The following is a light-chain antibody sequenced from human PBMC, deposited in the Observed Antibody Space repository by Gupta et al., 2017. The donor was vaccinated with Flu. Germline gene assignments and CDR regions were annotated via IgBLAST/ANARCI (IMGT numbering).Light chain of an antibody. J-gene: IGKJ5*01. Sequence: EIVLTQSPGTLSLSPGERATLSCRASQSVSSLYFAWYQQKPGQTPRLLIYGASSRATGIPDRFSGSGYGTDFTLTISRREPEDFAVYYCQQDGNQPGITCGQGTRLDIK. CDR3: QQDGNQPGIT. CDR1: QSVSSLY. CDR2: GAS. V-gene: IGKV3-20*01.